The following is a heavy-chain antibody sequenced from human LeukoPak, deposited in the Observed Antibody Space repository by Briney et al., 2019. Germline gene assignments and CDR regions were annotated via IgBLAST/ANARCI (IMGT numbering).Heavy chain of an antibody. J-gene: IGHJ5*02. CDR2: INPNSGGT. V-gene: IGHV1-2*02. CDR1: GYTFTGYY. Sequence: GSVKVSCKASGYTFTGYYMHWVRQAPGQGLEWMGWINPNSGGTNYAQKFQGRVTMTRDTSISTAYMELSRLRSDDTAVYYCARGIVGVSNWFDPWGQGTLVTVSS. D-gene: IGHD1-26*01. CDR3: ARGIVGVSNWFDP.